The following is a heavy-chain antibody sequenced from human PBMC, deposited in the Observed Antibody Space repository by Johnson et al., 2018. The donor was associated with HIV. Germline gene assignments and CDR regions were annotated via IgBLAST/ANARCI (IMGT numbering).Heavy chain of an antibody. D-gene: IGHD4-23*01. CDR2: MRYDGSNK. J-gene: IGHJ3*02. CDR3: ARDRDPREVVTDAFDI. CDR1: GFTFSSYA. V-gene: IGHV3-30*04. Sequence: QVQLVESGGGVVQPGRSLRLSCAASGFTFSSYAMHWVRQAPGKGLEWVAVMRYDGSNKYYADSVKGRFTISRDNSKNTLYLQMNSLRAEDTAVYYCARDRDPREVVTDAFDIWGQGTMVTVSS.